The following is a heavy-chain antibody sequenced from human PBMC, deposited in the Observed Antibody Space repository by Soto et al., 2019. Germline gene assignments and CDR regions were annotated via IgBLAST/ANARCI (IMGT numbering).Heavy chain of an antibody. D-gene: IGHD3-16*02. CDR2: VTSSGGSA. CDR1: GFSFSSYL. Sequence: EVQLLEVGGGLVQPGGSLRLSCAASGFSFSSYLMSWVRQAPGRGLDFVSSVTSSGGSAYYADSVKGRFTISRDNSKNTLYLQMNSLRAEDTAIYFCTKRIVDRYFVYWGQGTLVTVSS. CDR3: TKRIVDRYFVY. V-gene: IGHV3-23*01. J-gene: IGHJ4*02.